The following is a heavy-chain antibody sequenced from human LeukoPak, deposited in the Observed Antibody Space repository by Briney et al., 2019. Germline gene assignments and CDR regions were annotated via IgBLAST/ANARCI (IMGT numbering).Heavy chain of an antibody. J-gene: IGHJ4*02. CDR3: ARNVTAGYFDY. Sequence: SETLSLTCAVSGYPISSGYYWGWVRQPPGKGLEWIATIYHNWGIYFNPSLKSRVTISLDTSKNQFSLKLTSVTAADTAMYYCARNVTAGYFDYWGQGILVTVSS. CDR1: GYPISSGYY. CDR2: IYHNWGI. D-gene: IGHD1-1*01. V-gene: IGHV4-38-2*01.